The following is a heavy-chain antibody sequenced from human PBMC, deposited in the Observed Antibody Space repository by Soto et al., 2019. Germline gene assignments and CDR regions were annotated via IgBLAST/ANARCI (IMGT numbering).Heavy chain of an antibody. Sequence: ASVKVSCKASGGTFSSYAISWVRQAPGQGLEWMGGIIPIFGTANYAQKFQGRVTITADESTSTAYMELSSLRSEGTAVYYCARDSGGYSYGYFSLRFDYWGQGTLVTVSS. CDR1: GGTFSSYA. D-gene: IGHD5-18*01. CDR2: IIPIFGTA. J-gene: IGHJ4*02. CDR3: ARDSGGYSYGYFSLRFDY. V-gene: IGHV1-69*13.